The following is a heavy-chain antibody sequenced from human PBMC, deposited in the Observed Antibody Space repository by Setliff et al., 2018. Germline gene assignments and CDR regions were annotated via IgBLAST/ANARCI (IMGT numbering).Heavy chain of an antibody. V-gene: IGHV5-51*01. CDR1: GYSFTSHW. J-gene: IGHJ5*02. CDR3: ARGRRDGYKGGFDP. D-gene: IGHD5-12*01. Sequence: LGESLTISCKGSGYSFTSHWIGWVRQMPGKGLEWMGIIYPRDSDTRYSPSFQGQVTISADKSISTAYLQWRSLKASDTAMYYCARGRRDGYKGGFDPWGQGTLVTVSS. CDR2: IYPRDSDT.